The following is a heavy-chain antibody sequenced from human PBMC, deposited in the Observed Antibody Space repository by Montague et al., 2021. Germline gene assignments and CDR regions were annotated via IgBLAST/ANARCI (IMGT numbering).Heavy chain of an antibody. CDR1: GGSVNGYD. J-gene: IGHJ5*02. D-gene: IGHD2-15*01. CDR2: IYYNGTT. Sequence: SETLSLTCSVSGGSVNGYDWSWIRQPPGKGLEFIGVIYYNGTTYHNPSLKSRVTVSMDTSKNQFSLKLSSVTAADTAVYYCARSLYCRGGSCYSGFDPWGQGTLVTASS. CDR3: ARSLYCRGGSCYSGFDP. V-gene: IGHV4-59*04.